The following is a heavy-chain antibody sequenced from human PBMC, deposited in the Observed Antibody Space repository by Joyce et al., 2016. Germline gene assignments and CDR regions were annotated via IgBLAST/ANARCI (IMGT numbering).Heavy chain of an antibody. J-gene: IGHJ4*02. V-gene: IGHV4-34*01. D-gene: IGHD3-10*01. CDR1: GGSFSGYY. Sequence: QVQLQQWGAGLLKPSETLSLTCAVYGGSFSGYYWSWIRQPPGKGQEWIGEIKHSGSTNYNPALKSRVTISVDTSKNQFSLKLSSVTAADTAVYYCAGTLLWFGGLSYWGQGTLVTVSS. CDR3: AGTLLWFGGLSY. CDR2: IKHSGST.